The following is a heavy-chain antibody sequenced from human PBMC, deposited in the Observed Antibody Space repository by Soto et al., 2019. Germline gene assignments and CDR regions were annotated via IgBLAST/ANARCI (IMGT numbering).Heavy chain of an antibody. Sequence: GGSLRLSCAASGFTFSDYYMSWIRQAPGKGLEWVSYISSSGSTIYYADSVKGRFTISRDNAKNSLYLQMNSLRAEDTAVYYCARDKLVLRYFDWPNYFDYWGQGTLVTVSS. CDR2: ISSSGSTI. CDR3: ARDKLVLRYFDWPNYFDY. D-gene: IGHD3-9*01. V-gene: IGHV3-11*01. J-gene: IGHJ4*02. CDR1: GFTFSDYY.